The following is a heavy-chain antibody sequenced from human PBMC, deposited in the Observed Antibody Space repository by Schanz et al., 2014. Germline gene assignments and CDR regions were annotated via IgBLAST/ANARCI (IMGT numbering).Heavy chain of an antibody. Sequence: QVQLQQWGAGLLKPSETLSLTCAVYGGSFSGYYWSWIRQPPGKGLEWIGEINHSGSTNYNPSLKSRVTISVDTSKNQFSLKLSSVTAADTAVYYCARGLGYCSSTSCYDPYYYYGMDVWGQGTTVTVSS. CDR1: GGSFSGYY. D-gene: IGHD2-2*01. V-gene: IGHV4-34*01. CDR3: ARGLGYCSSTSCYDPYYYYGMDV. CDR2: INHSGST. J-gene: IGHJ6*02.